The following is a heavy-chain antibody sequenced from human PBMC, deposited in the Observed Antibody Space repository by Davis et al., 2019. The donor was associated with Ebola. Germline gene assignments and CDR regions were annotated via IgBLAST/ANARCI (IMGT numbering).Heavy chain of an antibody. CDR1: GYTFTTYD. J-gene: IGHJ4*02. Sequence: AASVKVSCKASGYTFTTYDINWVRQATGQGLEWMGGIIPIFGTANYAQKFQGRVTITADESTSTAYMELSSLRSEDTAVYYCARERFRNSRQCDYWGQGTLVTVSS. V-gene: IGHV1-69*13. CDR2: IIPIFGTA. D-gene: IGHD4-11*01. CDR3: ARERFRNSRQCDY.